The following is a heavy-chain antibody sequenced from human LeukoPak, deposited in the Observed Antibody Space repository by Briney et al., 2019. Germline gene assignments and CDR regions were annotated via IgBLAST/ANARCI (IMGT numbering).Heavy chain of an antibody. D-gene: IGHD2-21*02. CDR1: GFTFSSYW. Sequence: GGSLRLSCAASGFTFSSYWMSRVRQAPGKGLEWVSYISSSGSTIYYADSVKGRFTISRDNAKNSLYLQMNSLRAEDTAVYYCARGIVVVTAIPYFDYWGQGTLVTVSS. CDR3: ARGIVVVTAIPYFDY. CDR2: ISSSGSTI. J-gene: IGHJ4*02. V-gene: IGHV3-48*04.